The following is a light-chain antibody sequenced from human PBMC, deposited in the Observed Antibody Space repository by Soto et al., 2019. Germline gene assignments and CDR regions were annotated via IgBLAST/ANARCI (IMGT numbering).Light chain of an antibody. J-gene: IGLJ1*01. CDR2: GNS. CDR3: QSYDSSLSGYG. V-gene: IGLV1-40*01. Sequence: QSVLTQPPSVSGAPGQRVTISCTGRSSNIGAGYDVHWYQQLPGTAPKLLIYGNSNRPSGVPDRFSGSKSGTSASLAITGLQAEDEADDYCQSYDSSLSGYGFGTGTKLTVL. CDR1: SSNIGAGYD.